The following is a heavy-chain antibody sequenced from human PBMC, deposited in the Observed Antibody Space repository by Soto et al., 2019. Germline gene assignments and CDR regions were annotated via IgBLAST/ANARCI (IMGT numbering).Heavy chain of an antibody. CDR2: VYLSGTT. D-gene: IGHD2-15*01. J-gene: IGHJ5*02. CDR1: GDPLSSYY. Sequence: QVQLQESGPGLVKPSETLSLTCSVSGDPLSSYYWSWIRQSPEKGLEWIGYVYLSGTTNYNPSFKRRVTMSVDTSKNQVSLSLTSVTVADTAVYYCARIHGGLWWFDPWGQGTQVTVSS. V-gene: IGHV4-59*01. CDR3: ARIHGGLWWFDP.